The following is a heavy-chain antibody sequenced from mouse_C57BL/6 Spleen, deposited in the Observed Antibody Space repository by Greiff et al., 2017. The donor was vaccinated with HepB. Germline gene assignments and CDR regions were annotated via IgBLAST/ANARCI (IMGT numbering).Heavy chain of an antibody. V-gene: IGHV1-15*01. CDR2: IDPETGGT. CDR3: TKTGSSRYFDY. CDR1: GYTFTDYE. Sequence: VQLQQSGAELVRPGASVTLSCKASGYTFTDYEMHWVKQTPVHGLEWIGAIDPETGGTAYNQKFKGKAILTADKSSSTAYMELRNLTSEDSAVYYCTKTGSSRYFDYWGQGTTLTVSS. J-gene: IGHJ2*01. D-gene: IGHD1-1*01.